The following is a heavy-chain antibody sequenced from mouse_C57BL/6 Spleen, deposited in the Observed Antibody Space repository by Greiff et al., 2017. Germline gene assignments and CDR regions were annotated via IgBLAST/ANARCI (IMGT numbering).Heavy chain of an antibody. D-gene: IGHD2-10*02. Sequence: VQLQQSGAELVKPGASVKLSCKASGYTFTSYWMHWVKQRPGQGLEWIGMIHPNSGSTNYNEKFKSKATLTVDKSSSTAYMQLSSLTSEDSAVYYCARRYGNYGMDYWGQGTTRTVSS. J-gene: IGHJ2*01. CDR2: IHPNSGST. CDR1: GYTFTSYW. CDR3: ARRYGNYGMDY. V-gene: IGHV1-64*01.